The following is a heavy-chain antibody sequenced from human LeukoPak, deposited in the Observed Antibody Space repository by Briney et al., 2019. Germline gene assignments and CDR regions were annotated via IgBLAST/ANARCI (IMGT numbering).Heavy chain of an antibody. J-gene: IGHJ3*02. Sequence: SETMSPTSIVSGGSTSSYYWSWIRQPAGGGLGWIGRIYTIGRTNYNPSLKSRVTMSVDTSKNQFSLKLSSVTAADTAVYYCARATEQLVPGEHAFDIWGQGTMVTVSS. D-gene: IGHD6-13*01. CDR1: GGSTSSYY. CDR3: ARATEQLVPGEHAFDI. V-gene: IGHV4-4*07. CDR2: IYTIGRT.